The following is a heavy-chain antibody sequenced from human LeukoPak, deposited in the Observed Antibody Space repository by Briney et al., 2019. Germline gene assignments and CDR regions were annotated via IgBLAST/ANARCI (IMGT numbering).Heavy chain of an antibody. V-gene: IGHV3-21*01. CDR2: ISSRSSYV. J-gene: IGHJ4*02. Sequence: GGSMRLAWAASGFTFSSYSMNWDRRAQGKGLEWVSSISSRSSYVYYADSVKGRFTISRDNAKNSLYLQMNSLRAEDTAVYYCARGVAAADFRFDYWGQGTLVTVSS. CDR1: GFTFSSYS. D-gene: IGHD6-13*01. CDR3: ARGVAAADFRFDY.